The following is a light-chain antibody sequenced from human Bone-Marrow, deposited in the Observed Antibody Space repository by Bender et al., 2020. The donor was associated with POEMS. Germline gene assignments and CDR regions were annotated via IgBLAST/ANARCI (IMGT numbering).Light chain of an antibody. J-gene: IGLJ2*01. CDR2: EVS. CDR3: SSYTTSRTLV. CDR1: SSDVGGYNY. Sequence: QSALTQPPSASGSPGQSVTISCTGTSSDVGGYNYVSWYQQHPGKAPKLMIYEVSERPSGVPDRFSASKSGDTASLTISGLQSEDEADYYCSSYTTSRTLVFGGGTKLTVL. V-gene: IGLV2-8*01.